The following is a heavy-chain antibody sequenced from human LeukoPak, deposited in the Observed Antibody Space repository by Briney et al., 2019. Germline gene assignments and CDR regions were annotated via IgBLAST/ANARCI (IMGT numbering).Heavy chain of an antibody. CDR2: ISGSGGST. J-gene: IGHJ4*02. D-gene: IGHD2-2*01. CDR1: GFTFSDHW. CDR3: AKVPTTYCSSTSCYADY. Sequence: GGSLRLSCAASGFTFSDHWMAWVRQAPGEGLEWVSAISGSGGSTYYADSVKGRFTISRDNSKNTLYLQMNSLRAEDTAVYYCAKVPTTYCSSTSCYADYWGQGTLVTVSS. V-gene: IGHV3-23*01.